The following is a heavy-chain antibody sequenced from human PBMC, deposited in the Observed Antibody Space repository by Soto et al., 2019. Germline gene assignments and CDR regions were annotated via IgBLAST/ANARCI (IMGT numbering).Heavy chain of an antibody. D-gene: IGHD1-26*01. J-gene: IGHJ4*02. CDR3: GKDGAITDYTCLDY. Sequence: EVQLVESGGVVVQPGESLRLSCAASGFTFDDYSMHWVRQAPGKGLEWVSLISWDGRSTYYADSVKGRFTVSRDNNKNSLYLQMNSLTTEDTAFYYCGKDGAITDYTCLDYWGQGALVTVSS. V-gene: IGHV3-43*01. CDR1: GFTFDDYS. CDR2: ISWDGRST.